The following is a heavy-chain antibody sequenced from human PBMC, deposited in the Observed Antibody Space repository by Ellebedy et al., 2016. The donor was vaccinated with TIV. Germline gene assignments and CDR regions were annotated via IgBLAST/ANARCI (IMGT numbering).Heavy chain of an antibody. CDR2: IRSSTNSI. J-gene: IGHJ4*02. Sequence: GESLKISCAASGFTFSTYSMNWVRQAPGKGLEWVAFIRSSTNSISYADSVRGRFTISRDNAKNSLYLQVNSLRAEDTAVYFCATLGAITADYWGQGTLVTVSS. CDR3: ATLGAITADY. CDR1: GFTFSTYS. D-gene: IGHD1-26*01. V-gene: IGHV3-48*01.